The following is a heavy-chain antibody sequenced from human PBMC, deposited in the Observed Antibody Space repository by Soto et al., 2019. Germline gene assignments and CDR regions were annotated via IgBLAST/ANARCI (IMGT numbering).Heavy chain of an antibody. Sequence: SETLSLTCAVYGGSFSGYYWSWIRQPPGKGLEWIGEINHSGSTNYSPSLKSRVSISVDTSKNQFSLNLTSLIAADTAVYYCARAPKVSGSAQTRPDFWGQGSLVTVSS. J-gene: IGHJ4*02. V-gene: IGHV4-34*01. CDR1: GGSFSGYY. D-gene: IGHD6-6*01. CDR2: INHSGST. CDR3: ARAPKVSGSAQTRPDF.